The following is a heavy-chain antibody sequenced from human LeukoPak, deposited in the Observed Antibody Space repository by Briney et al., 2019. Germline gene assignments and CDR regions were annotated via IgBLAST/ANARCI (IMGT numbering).Heavy chain of an antibody. V-gene: IGHV3-23*01. CDR2: ISGSGGNT. Sequence: GGSLRLSCAASGFTFSDYAMSWVRQAPGKGLEWVSAISGSGGNTDYADSVKGRFTISRDNSKNTLYLQMNSLRAEDTAVYYCARVTAVAGTSVGVDAWGQGILVTVS. J-gene: IGHJ4*02. CDR1: GFTFSDYA. D-gene: IGHD6-19*01. CDR3: ARVTAVAGTSVGVDA.